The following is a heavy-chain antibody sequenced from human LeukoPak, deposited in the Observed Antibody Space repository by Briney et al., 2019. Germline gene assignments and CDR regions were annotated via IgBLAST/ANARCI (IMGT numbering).Heavy chain of an antibody. CDR2: INHSGST. Sequence: PSETLSLTCAVYGGSFSGYYWSWIRQPPGKGLEWIGEINHSGSTNYNPSLKSRVTISVDTSKNQFSLKLSSVTAADTAVYYCARDQYYDYGGNSVFDPWGQGTLVTVSS. CDR3: ARDQYYDYGGNSVFDP. J-gene: IGHJ5*02. CDR1: GGSFSGYY. D-gene: IGHD4-23*01. V-gene: IGHV4-34*01.